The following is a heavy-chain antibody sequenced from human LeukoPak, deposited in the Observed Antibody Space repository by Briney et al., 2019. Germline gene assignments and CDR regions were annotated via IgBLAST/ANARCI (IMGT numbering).Heavy chain of an antibody. J-gene: IGHJ4*02. CDR3: AKGSYYDQIPESDY. Sequence: GGSLRLSCAASGFTFSSYGMHWVRQAPGKGLEWVSVISYDGSNKYYGDSVKGRFTISRDNSKNTLYLQINSLRPEDTAVYYCAKGSYYDQIPESDYWGQGTLVTVSS. CDR1: GFTFSSYG. D-gene: IGHD3-22*01. CDR2: ISYDGSNK. V-gene: IGHV3-30*18.